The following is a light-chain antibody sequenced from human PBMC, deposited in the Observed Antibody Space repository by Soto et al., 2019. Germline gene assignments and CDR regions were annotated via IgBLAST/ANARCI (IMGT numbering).Light chain of an antibody. CDR1: SSDVGGYNY. CDR3: SSYTNRNPVV. Sequence: QSALTQPASVSGSPGQSITIFCTGTSSDVGGYNYVSWYQQRPGKPPKLMIYDVTNRPSGVSNRFSGSKAGSTASLTISGLQAEDEGAYYCSSYTNRNPVVFGGGTKLTVL. V-gene: IGLV2-14*03. J-gene: IGLJ3*02. CDR2: DVT.